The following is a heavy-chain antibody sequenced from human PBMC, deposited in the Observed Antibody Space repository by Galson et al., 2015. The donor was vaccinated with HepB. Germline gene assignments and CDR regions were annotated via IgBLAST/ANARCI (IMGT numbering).Heavy chain of an antibody. CDR1: GFTFSSYG. CDR2: ISYDGSNK. CDR3: AKGPNCSSTSCYPPWNYYYMDV. Sequence: LRLSCAASGFTFSSYGMHWVRQAPGKGLEWVAVISYDGSNKYYADSVKGRFTISRDNSKNTLYLQMNSLRAEDTAVYYCAKGPNCSSTSCYPPWNYYYMDVWGKGTTVTVSS. D-gene: IGHD2-2*01. V-gene: IGHV3-30*18. J-gene: IGHJ6*03.